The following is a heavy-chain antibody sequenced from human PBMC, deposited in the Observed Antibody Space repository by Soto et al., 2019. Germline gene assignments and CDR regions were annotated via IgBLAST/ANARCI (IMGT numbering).Heavy chain of an antibody. J-gene: IGHJ4*02. CDR3: ARGFEYYYDSSGYYYDY. CDR2: INSRGGST. CDR1: GFTFSSYA. D-gene: IGHD3-22*01. V-gene: IGHV3-23*01. Sequence: GGSLRLSCAASGFTFSSYAMSWVRQAPGKGLEWVSAINSRGGSTYYADSVKGRFTISRDSSKNTLYLQMNSLRAEDTAVYYCARGFEYYYDSSGYYYDYWGQGTLVTVSS.